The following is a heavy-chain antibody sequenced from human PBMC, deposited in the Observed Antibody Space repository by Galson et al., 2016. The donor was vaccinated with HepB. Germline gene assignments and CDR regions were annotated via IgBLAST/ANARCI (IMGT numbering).Heavy chain of an antibody. CDR3: AKNGDNSCTTFDAFDL. V-gene: IGHV3-53*01. D-gene: IGHD2-2*01. Sequence: SLRLSCAASGVAVRSNYMNWVRQAPGKGLEWVSAIDSGGRTSYADSVKGRFTISRDNSKNTLYLQMDSLRAEDTAVYFCAKNGDNSCTTFDAFDLWGQGTMFSVSS. CDR1: GVAVRSNY. CDR2: IDSGGRT. J-gene: IGHJ3*01.